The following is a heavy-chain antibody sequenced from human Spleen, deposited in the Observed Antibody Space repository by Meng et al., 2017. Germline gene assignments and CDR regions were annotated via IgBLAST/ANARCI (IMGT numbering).Heavy chain of an antibody. V-gene: IGHV3-23*01. D-gene: IGHD1-1*01. CDR2: ISIDGDRE. Sequence: GSLKISCAASGFTFSNAWMSWVRQAPGKGLEWVSGISIDGDREYYIESVKGRFTISRDNSKNTVYLQMNSLRPEDTAVYFCAKEEVPNDYWGQGTLVTVSS. CDR1: GFTFSNAW. CDR3: AKEEVPNDY. J-gene: IGHJ4*02.